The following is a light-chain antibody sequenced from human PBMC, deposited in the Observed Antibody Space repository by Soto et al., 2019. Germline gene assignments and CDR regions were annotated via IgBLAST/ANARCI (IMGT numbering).Light chain of an antibody. Sequence: EIVMTQSPATLSVSPGERATLSCRASQSVSSSLAWYQQTPGQAPRLVIYGASTRATGIPARFSGTGSGTEFTLTISSLQSEDFAVYYCQQYNNWPRTFGKGTKVDIK. CDR3: QQYNNWPRT. J-gene: IGKJ1*01. CDR1: QSVSSS. V-gene: IGKV3-15*01. CDR2: GAS.